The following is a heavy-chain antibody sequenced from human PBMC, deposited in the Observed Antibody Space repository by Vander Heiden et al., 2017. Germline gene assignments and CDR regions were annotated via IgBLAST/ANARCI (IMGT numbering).Heavy chain of an antibody. J-gene: IGHJ4*02. Sequence: EVQLVESGGGLVTPGGSLRLSCAASGVTFSNAWMNWVRQAPEKGLEWVGRIKSKTDGGTTDYAAPVKGRFTISRDDSKNTLYLQMNSLKTEDTAVYYCTTHPDVDTAIDYWGQGTLVTVSS. CDR1: GVTFSNAW. CDR2: IKSKTDGGTT. D-gene: IGHD5-18*01. V-gene: IGHV3-15*07. CDR3: TTHPDVDTAIDY.